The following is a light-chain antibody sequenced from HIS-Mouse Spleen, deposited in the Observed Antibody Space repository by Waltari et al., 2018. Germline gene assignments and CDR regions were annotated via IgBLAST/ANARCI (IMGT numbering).Light chain of an antibody. CDR2: WAS. CDR3: QQYYSTPLYT. CDR1: QSVLYSSNNKNY. J-gene: IGKJ4*01. Sequence: DIVMTQSPDSLAVSLGERATINCMSSQSVLYSSNNKNYLAWYQQKPGQPPKLLIYWASTRESGVPDRFSGSGSGTDFTLTISSLQAEDVAVYYCQQYYSTPLYTFGGGTKVEIK. V-gene: IGKV4-1*01.